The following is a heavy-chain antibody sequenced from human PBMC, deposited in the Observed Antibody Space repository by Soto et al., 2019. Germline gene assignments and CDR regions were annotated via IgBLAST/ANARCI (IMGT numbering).Heavy chain of an antibody. CDR3: AGRRAGDYYFDY. CDR2: IYYTGST. V-gene: IGHV4-39*01. D-gene: IGHD1-26*01. Sequence: SETLSLTCTVPGGSVSSSSYYWGWIRQPPGKGLEWIGTIYYTGSTSYSPSLKRRVTISVDTSKTQFSLNLSSVTATDTAVYYCAGRRAGDYYFDYWGQGTLVTVSS. CDR1: GGSVSSSSYY. J-gene: IGHJ4*02.